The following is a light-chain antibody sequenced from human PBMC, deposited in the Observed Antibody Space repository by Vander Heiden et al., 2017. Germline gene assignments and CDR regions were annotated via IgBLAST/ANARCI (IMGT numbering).Light chain of an antibody. CDR2: DVT. Sequence: QSALTQPASVSGSPGQSITISCTGTSSDVGAYNYVSWYQQHPGKVPKVMIYDVTNRPLGVSGRFSGSKSGNTASLTISGLQAEDEADYYCSSYTRSSIRVFGGGTKVTVL. CDR1: SSDVGAYNY. CDR3: SSYTRSSIRV. V-gene: IGLV2-14*01. J-gene: IGLJ2*01.